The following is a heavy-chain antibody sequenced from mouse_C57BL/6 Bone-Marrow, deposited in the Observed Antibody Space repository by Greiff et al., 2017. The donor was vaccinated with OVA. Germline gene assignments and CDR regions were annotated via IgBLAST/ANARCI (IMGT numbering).Heavy chain of an antibody. CDR3: TRSWDVD. D-gene: IGHD4-1*01. CDR2: IDPETGGT. CDR1: GYTFTDYE. J-gene: IGHJ2*01. Sequence: VKVVESGAELVRPGASVTLSCKASGYTFTDYEMHWVKQTPVHGLEWIGAIDPETGGTAYNQKFKGKAILTADKSSSTAYMELRSLTSEDSAVYYCTRSWDVDWGQGTTLTVSS. V-gene: IGHV1-15*01.